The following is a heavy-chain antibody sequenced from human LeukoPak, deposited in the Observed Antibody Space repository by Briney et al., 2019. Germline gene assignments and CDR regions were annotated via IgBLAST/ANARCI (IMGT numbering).Heavy chain of an antibody. CDR2: IYTSGST. CDR3: ARSIAANPLFDY. D-gene: IGHD6-6*01. CDR1: GGSISSYY. Sequence: SETLSLTCTVSGGSISSYYWSWIRQPAGKGLEWIGRIYTSGSTNYNPSLKSRVTISVDTSKSQFSLKLSSVTAADTAVYFCARSIAANPLFDYWAQGTLVTVSS. V-gene: IGHV4-4*07. J-gene: IGHJ4*02.